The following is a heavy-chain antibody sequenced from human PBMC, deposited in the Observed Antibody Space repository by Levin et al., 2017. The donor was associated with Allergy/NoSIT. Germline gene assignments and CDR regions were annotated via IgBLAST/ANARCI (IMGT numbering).Heavy chain of an antibody. J-gene: IGHJ5*01. CDR2: VSYTGDNQ. CDR1: QFTFTTYG. D-gene: IGHD3-10*01. Sequence: GGSLRLSCAASQFTFTTYGLHWVRQAPGKGLEWVAFVSYTGDNQYYADSVRGRFTVSKDSSTNTLSLQMSSLTVDAAAVYFCAKARAPRQPAVLRGVGVDSWGQGTLVTVAS. V-gene: IGHV3-30*18. CDR3: AKARAPRQPAVLRGVGVDS.